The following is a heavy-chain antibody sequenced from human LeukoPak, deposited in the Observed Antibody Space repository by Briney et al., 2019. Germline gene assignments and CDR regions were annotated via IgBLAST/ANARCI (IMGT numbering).Heavy chain of an antibody. J-gene: IGHJ4*02. V-gene: IGHV3-23*01. CDR1: GFTFSSYA. CDR2: ISGSGGST. D-gene: IGHD3-16*01. Sequence: GGSLRLSCAASGFTFSSYAMSWVRQAPGKGLEWVSAISGSGGSTYYADSVKGRFTISRHNSKNTLYLQMNSLRAEDTAVYYCARGGSPYYFDYWGQGTLVTVSS. CDR3: ARGGSPYYFDY.